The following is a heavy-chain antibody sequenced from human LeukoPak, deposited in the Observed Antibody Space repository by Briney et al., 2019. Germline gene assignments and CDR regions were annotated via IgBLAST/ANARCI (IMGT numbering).Heavy chain of an antibody. CDR1: GGSISSGGYY. CDR3: ARVPSVIDAFDI. D-gene: IGHD2-21*01. Sequence: SETLSLTCTVSGGSISSGGYYWSWIRQHPGKGLEWIAYIYYTGSTYYNPSLKSRLTISVDTSRNHFSLRLSSMTAADTAVYYCARVPSVIDAFDIWGQGTMVTVSS. V-gene: IGHV4-31*03. J-gene: IGHJ3*02. CDR2: IYYTGST.